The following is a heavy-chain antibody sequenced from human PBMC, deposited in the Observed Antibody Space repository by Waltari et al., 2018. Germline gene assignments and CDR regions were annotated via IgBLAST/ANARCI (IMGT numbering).Heavy chain of an antibody. Sequence: QVQLVQSGAEVKKPGASVKVSCKASGYTFTSYDINWVRQATGPGLEGMGWMNPNSGNTGYAQKFQGRVTITRNTSISTAYMELSSLRSEDTAVYYCARGGVAVAGYYYYYGMDVWGQGTTVTVSS. CDR2: MNPNSGNT. CDR3: ARGGVAVAGYYYYYGMDV. CDR1: GYTFTSYD. D-gene: IGHD6-19*01. V-gene: IGHV1-8*03. J-gene: IGHJ6*02.